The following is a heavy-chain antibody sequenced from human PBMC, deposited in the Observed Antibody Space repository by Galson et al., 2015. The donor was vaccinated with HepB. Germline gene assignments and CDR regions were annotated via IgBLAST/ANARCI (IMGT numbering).Heavy chain of an antibody. D-gene: IGHD3-3*02. Sequence: SLRLSCAASGFTFSSYSMNWVRQAPGKGLEWVSSISSSSSYIYYADSVKGRFTISRDNAKNSLYLQMNSLRAEDTAVYYCARDLSAGAFDIWGQGTMVTVSS. CDR1: GFTFSSYS. CDR2: ISSSSSYI. J-gene: IGHJ3*02. CDR3: ARDLSAGAFDI. V-gene: IGHV3-21*01.